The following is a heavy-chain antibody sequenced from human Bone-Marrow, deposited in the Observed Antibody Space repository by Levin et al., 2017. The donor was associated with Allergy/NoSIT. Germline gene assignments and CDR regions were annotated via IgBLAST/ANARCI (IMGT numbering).Heavy chain of an antibody. D-gene: IGHD4-17*01. CDR2: IYSGGST. CDR3: ATRKDYGDYGSFDY. CDR1: GFTVSSNY. Sequence: PGESLKISCAASGFTVSSNYMSWVRQAPGKGLEWVSVIYSGGSTYYADSVKGRFTISRDNSKNTLYLQMNSLRAEDTAVYYCATRKDYGDYGSFDYWGQGTLVTVSS. V-gene: IGHV3-66*02. J-gene: IGHJ4*02.